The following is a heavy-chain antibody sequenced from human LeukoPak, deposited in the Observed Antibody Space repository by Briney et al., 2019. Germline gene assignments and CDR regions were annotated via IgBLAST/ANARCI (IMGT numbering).Heavy chain of an antibody. V-gene: IGHV3-23*01. CDR2: ISGSGSST. CDR3: AKDGTPAVPPYGDY. D-gene: IGHD6-19*01. J-gene: IGHJ4*02. CDR1: ELSFISYA. Sequence: GGSLRLSCAASELSFISYAMSWVRQAPGKGLGWVSAISGSGSSTYYADSVKGRFTISRDNSKNTLYLQMNSLRAEDTAVYYCAKDGTPAVPPYGDYWGQGTLVTVSS.